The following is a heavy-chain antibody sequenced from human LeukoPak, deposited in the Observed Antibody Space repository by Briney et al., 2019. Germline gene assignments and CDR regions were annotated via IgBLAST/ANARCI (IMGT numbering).Heavy chain of an antibody. J-gene: IGHJ4*02. CDR1: GFTFSSYS. CDR3: AREVYSGYDSGDY. CDR2: ISSSSSYI. V-gene: IGHV3-21*01. Sequence: GGSLRLSCAASGFTFSSYSMNWVRQAPGKGLEWVSSISSSSSYIYYADSVKGRFTISRDNAKNSLYLQMNSLRAEDTAVYYCAREVYSGYDSGDYWGQGTLVTVSS. D-gene: IGHD5-12*01.